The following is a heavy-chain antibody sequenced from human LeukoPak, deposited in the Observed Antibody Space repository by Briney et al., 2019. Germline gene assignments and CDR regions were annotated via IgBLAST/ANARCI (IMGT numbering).Heavy chain of an antibody. Sequence: ASVKVSCKASGYTFTSYGISWVRQAPGQGLEWMGWISTYKNNTNYAQKLQGRVTMTTDTSTSTAYMELRSLRSDDTAVYYCAREDSYSSGWYPGVNWFDPWGQGTLVTVSS. J-gene: IGHJ5*02. CDR1: GYTFTSYG. CDR3: AREDSYSSGWYPGVNWFDP. D-gene: IGHD6-19*01. V-gene: IGHV1-18*01. CDR2: ISTYKNNT.